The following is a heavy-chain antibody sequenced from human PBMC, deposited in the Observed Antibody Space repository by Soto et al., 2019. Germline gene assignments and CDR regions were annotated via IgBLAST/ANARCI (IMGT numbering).Heavy chain of an antibody. Sequence: QVQLVQSGAEVKKPGASVKVSCKAIGYSFTSHYMHWVRQAPGQGLEWMGTIYPGGVNIGYAQKCEGRVTRTKDTSTSTGYMGLNRLTSEDTAGYYCARDQGWHDRVWWLGPWGQGAVVTVSS. D-gene: IGHD2-15*01. V-gene: IGHV1-46*03. CDR1: GYSFTSHY. CDR2: IYPGGVNI. J-gene: IGHJ5*02. CDR3: ARDQGWHDRVWWLGP.